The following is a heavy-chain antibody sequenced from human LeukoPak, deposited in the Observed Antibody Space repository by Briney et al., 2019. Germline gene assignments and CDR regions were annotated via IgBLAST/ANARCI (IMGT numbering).Heavy chain of an antibody. V-gene: IGHV4-59*01. Sequence: PSETLSLTCTVPGGSISSYYWSWVRQPPGKGLEWVANIYHTGSTNYNPSLSSRVTISIDTAKNQFSQKQTSVTAADTAVYYCARRGRNSSGWQDYLWGQGTLVTVSS. J-gene: IGHJ4*02. D-gene: IGHD6-25*01. CDR1: GGSISSYY. CDR3: ARRGRNSSGWQDYL. CDR2: IYHTGST.